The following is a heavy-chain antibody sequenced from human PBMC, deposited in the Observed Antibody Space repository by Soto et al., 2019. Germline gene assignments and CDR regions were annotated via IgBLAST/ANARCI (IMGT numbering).Heavy chain of an antibody. D-gene: IGHD6-6*01. J-gene: IGHJ6*02. CDR3: ARDRPLYSSSSVLSYYYYYGMDV. CDR2: ISSSSSYI. CDR1: GFTFSSYS. Sequence: GGSLRLSCAASGFTFSSYSMNWVRQAPGKGLEWVSSISSSSSYIYYADSVKGRFTISRDNAKNSLYLQMNSLRAEDTAVYYCARDRPLYSSSSVLSYYYYYGMDVWGQGTTVTVSS. V-gene: IGHV3-21*01.